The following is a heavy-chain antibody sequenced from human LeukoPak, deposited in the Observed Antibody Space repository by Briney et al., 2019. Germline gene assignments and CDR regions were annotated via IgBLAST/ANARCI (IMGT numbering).Heavy chain of an antibody. D-gene: IGHD1-26*01. CDR3: ASIWGTGWELLNY. J-gene: IGHJ4*02. CDR1: GGSISIYY. CDR2: IYTSGST. Sequence: SLTLSLIYTVSGGSISIYYWSWTPEPAGKGLEGIRRIYTSGSTNYNPSLKSRGTMSVDTSKNQFSLKLSPVAAAGTAVYYCASIWGTGWELLNYWGQGTLVTVSS. V-gene: IGHV4-4*07.